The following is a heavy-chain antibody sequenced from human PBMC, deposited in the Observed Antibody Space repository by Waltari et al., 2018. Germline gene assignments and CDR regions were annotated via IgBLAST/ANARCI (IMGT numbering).Heavy chain of an antibody. CDR2: ISWEGGST. V-gene: IGHV3-43D*04. CDR1: GFTFDDYP. D-gene: IGHD3-10*01. J-gene: IGHJ6*03. CDR3: AKDYYGSGSYYMAYYYYYMDV. Sequence: EVQLVESGGVVVQPGGSLRLSCAASGFTFDDYPISGVLTATRERLDWVSLISWEGGSTYYADSVKGRFTISRDNSKNSLYLQMNSLRAEDTALYYCAKDYYGSGSYYMAYYYYYMDVWGKGTTVTVSS.